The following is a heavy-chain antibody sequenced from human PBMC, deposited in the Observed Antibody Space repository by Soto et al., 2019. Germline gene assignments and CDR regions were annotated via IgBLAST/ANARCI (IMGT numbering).Heavy chain of an antibody. CDR1: GYTFTSYY. V-gene: IGHV1-46*01. Sequence: GASVKVSCKASGYTFTSYYMHWVRQAPGQGLEWMGIINPSGGSTSYAQKFQVRVTMTRDTSTSTVYMQLSSLRSEDTAVYYCAREIEVATIAMGFYYGMDVWGQGTTVTV. CDR3: AREIEVATIAMGFYYGMDV. D-gene: IGHD5-12*01. CDR2: INPSGGST. J-gene: IGHJ6*02.